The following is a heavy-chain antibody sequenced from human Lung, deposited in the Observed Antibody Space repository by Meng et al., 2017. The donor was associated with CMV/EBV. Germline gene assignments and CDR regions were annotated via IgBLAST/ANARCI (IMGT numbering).Heavy chain of an antibody. CDR2: ISSSSRYI. D-gene: IGHD6-19*01. Sequence: GEXXKISCAASGFTFSGYSMNWVRQAPGKGLEWVSMISSSSRYIYYADSVKGRFTISRDNAENSLYLQMNNLRADDTAVYYCATRMGTGYTSDWGQG. CDR3: ATRMGTGYTSD. CDR1: GFTFSGYS. V-gene: IGHV3-21*01. J-gene: IGHJ4*02.